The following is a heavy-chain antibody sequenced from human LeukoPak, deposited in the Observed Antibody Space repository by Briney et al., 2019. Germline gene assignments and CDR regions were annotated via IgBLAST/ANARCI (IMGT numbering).Heavy chain of an antibody. CDR3: AASSGYSSDHDY. D-gene: IGHD6-19*01. CDR2: ISGSGGST. V-gene: IGHV3-23*01. Sequence: GGSLRLSCAASGFTFSSYAMSWVRQAPGKGLEWVSAISGSGGSTYYADSVKGRFTISRDNAKNSLYLQMNSLRAEDTALYYCAASSGYSSDHDYWGQGTLVTVSS. J-gene: IGHJ4*02. CDR1: GFTFSSYA.